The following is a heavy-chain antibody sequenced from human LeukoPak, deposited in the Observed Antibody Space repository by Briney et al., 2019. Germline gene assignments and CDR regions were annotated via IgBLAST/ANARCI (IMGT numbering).Heavy chain of an antibody. CDR1: GFTFSGSA. CDR2: IRSKANSYAT. D-gene: IGHD4-17*01. V-gene: IGHV3-73*01. J-gene: IGHJ6*02. CDR3: TRHGGYGDYYYYGMDV. Sequence: GGSLRLSCAASGFTFSGSAMHWVRQASGKGLEWVGRIRSKANSYATAYAASVKGRFTISRDDSKNTAYLQMNSLKTEDTAVYYCTRHGGYGDYYYYGMDVWGQGTTVTVSS.